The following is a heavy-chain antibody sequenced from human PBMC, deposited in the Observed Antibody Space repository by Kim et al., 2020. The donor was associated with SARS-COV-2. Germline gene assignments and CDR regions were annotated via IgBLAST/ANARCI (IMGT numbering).Heavy chain of an antibody. CDR1: GFTFSSYS. J-gene: IGHJ5*02. Sequence: GGSLRLSCAASGFTFSSYSMNWVRQAPGKGLEWVSSISSSSSYIYYADSVKGRFTISRDNAKNSLYLQMNSLRAEDTAVYYCARDSSESSSSWYLFDPWGQGTLVTVSS. D-gene: IGHD6-13*01. CDR2: ISSSSSYI. CDR3: ARDSSESSSSWYLFDP. V-gene: IGHV3-21*01.